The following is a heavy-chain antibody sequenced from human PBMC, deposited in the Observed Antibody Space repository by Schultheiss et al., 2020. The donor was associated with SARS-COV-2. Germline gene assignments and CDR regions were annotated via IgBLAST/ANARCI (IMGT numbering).Heavy chain of an antibody. CDR1: GFTFSSYA. V-gene: IGHV3-23*01. J-gene: IGHJ4*02. CDR3: ARAAPHYYDSSGYPDY. CDR2: ISGSGGST. D-gene: IGHD3-22*01. Sequence: GGSLRLSCAASGFTFSSYAMSWVRQAPGKGLEWVSAISGSGGSTYYADSVKGRFTISRDNSKNTLYLQMNSLRAEDTAVYYCARAAPHYYDSSGYPDYWGQGTLVTVSS.